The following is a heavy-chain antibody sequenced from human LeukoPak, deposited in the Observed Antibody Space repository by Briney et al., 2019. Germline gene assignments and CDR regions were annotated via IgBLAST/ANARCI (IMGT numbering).Heavy chain of an antibody. CDR2: IYHSGST. Sequence: PSQTLSLTCAVSGGSISSGGYSWSWIRQPPGKGLEWIGYIYHSGSTYYNPSLKSRVTISVDRSKNQFSLKLSSVTAADTAVYYCGVMGLEYYGMDVWGQGTMVTVSS. D-gene: IGHD3-3*01. CDR1: GGSISSGGYS. CDR3: GVMGLEYYGMDV. V-gene: IGHV4-30-2*01. J-gene: IGHJ6*02.